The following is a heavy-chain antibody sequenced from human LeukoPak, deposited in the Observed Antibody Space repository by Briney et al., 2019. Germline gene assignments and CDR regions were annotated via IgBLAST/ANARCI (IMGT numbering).Heavy chain of an antibody. Sequence: PGRFLRTSCAAPGFPFSNLYMHWVRQAPGKGLEWVAVISYDGGINYQGDSGRGRLTASKNNSGNTLFLQMNSLRAEDTAIYFCAKGGAHKTFRLGMDNWGQGTLGTVSS. J-gene: IGHJ4*02. CDR3: AKGGAHKTFRLGMDN. V-gene: IGHV3-30*18. CDR2: ISYDGGIN. D-gene: IGHD2-21*01. CDR1: GFPFSNLY.